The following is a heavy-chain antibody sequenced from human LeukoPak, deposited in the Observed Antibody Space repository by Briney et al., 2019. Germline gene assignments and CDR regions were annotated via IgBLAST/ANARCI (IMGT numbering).Heavy chain of an antibody. CDR2: ISSSSSTI. V-gene: IGHV3-48*01. Sequence: GGSLRLSCAASGFTFSSYSMNWVRQAPGMGLEWVSYISSSSSTIYYADSVKGRFTISRDNAKSSLYLQMNSLRAEDTAVYYCARALRYFDWLSTSPEYNWFDPWGQGTLVTVSS. CDR3: ARALRYFDWLSTSPEYNWFDP. J-gene: IGHJ5*02. D-gene: IGHD3-9*01. CDR1: GFTFSSYS.